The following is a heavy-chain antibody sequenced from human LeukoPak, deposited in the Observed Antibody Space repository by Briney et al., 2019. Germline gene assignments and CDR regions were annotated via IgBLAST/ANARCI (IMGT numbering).Heavy chain of an antibody. V-gene: IGHV3-15*01. CDR3: TTVGYDILTGYYIDY. J-gene: IGHJ4*02. Sequence: PGGSLRLSCAGSGFTFSNAWMSWVRQAPGKGLEWVGRIKSKTDGGTTDYAAPVKGRFTISRDDSKNTLYLQMNSLKTEDTAVYYCTTVGYDILTGYYIDYWGQGTLVTVSS. D-gene: IGHD3-9*01. CDR2: IKSKTDGGTT. CDR1: GFTFSNAW.